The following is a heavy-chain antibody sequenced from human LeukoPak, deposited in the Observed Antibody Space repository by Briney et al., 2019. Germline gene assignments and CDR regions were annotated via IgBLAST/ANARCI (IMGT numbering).Heavy chain of an antibody. V-gene: IGHV4-59*01. CDR2: IYYSGST. D-gene: IGHD6-13*01. CDR1: GGSISSYY. Sequence: SETLSLTCTVSGGSISSYYWSWIRQTPGKGLEWIGYIYYSGSTNYNPSLKSRVTISVDTSKNQFSLKLNSVTAADTAVYYCARAVSSWCWGPFDYWGQGPLVTVSS. J-gene: IGHJ4*02. CDR3: ARAVSSWCWGPFDY.